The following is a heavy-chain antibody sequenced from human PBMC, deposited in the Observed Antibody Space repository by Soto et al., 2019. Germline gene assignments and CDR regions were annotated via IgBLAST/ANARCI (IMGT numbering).Heavy chain of an antibody. V-gene: IGHV3-23*01. CDR3: AKDLNSYSNYPYYDY. D-gene: IGHD4-4*01. Sequence: GGSLRLSCAASGFTFSSYAMSWVRQAPGKGLEWVSAISGSGGSTYYADSVKGRFTISRDNSKNTLYLQMNSLGAEDTAVYYCAKDLNSYSNYPYYDYWGQGTLVTVSS. J-gene: IGHJ4*02. CDR1: GFTFSSYA. CDR2: ISGSGGST.